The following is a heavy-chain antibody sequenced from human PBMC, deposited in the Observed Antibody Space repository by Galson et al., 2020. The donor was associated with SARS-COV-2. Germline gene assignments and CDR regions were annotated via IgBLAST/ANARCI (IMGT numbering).Heavy chain of an antibody. J-gene: IGHJ6*03. V-gene: IGHV4-34*01. Sequence: SQTLSHTCVVYGGSLRNYYWTCIRQSPQKGLEWLGEVDQRGRTDNNQSLKSRVAVSAHASKNQFCLSLSSVPAAETAVYFCARGAEERRIIVVVPYYYSYMDVWGSGTTVTVSS. CDR3: ARGAEERRIIVVVPYYYSYMDV. CDR2: VDQRGRT. CDR1: GGSLRNYY. D-gene: IGHD2-15*01.